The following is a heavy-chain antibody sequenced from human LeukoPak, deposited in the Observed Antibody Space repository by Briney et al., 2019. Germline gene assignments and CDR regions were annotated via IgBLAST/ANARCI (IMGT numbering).Heavy chain of an antibody. V-gene: IGHV3-7*01. J-gene: IGHJ4*02. Sequence: GGSLRLSCAASGFTFSKYWMSWVRQAPGKGLEWVANIRQDGSEKYYVDSVKGRFTISRDNAKNSLFLQMNSLRAEDTAVYYCARALTETYYYGSSGHYSDYWGQGTLVTVSS. CDR3: ARALTETYYYGSSGHYSDY. CDR2: IRQDGSEK. D-gene: IGHD3-22*01. CDR1: GFTFSKYW.